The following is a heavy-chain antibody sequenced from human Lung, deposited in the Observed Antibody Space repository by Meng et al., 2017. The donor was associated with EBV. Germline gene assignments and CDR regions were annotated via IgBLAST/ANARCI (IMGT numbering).Heavy chain of an antibody. V-gene: IGHV4-34*01. CDR3: ARSTFDY. Sequence: QLAALCAGLVKPSEYVALTCAVYGGSFSGSFSGYDWDWIRQAPGKGMEWIGEINDSGSTDYNPSLRNRLTVSVDRSKSQFSLELSSVTAADTAVYYCARSTFDYWGQGTLVTVSS. D-gene: IGHD1-26*01. CDR1: GGSFSGSFSGYD. CDR2: INDSGST. J-gene: IGHJ4*02.